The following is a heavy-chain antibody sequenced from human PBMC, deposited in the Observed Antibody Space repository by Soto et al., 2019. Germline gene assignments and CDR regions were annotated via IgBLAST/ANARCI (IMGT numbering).Heavy chain of an antibody. CDR2: IWYDGSKK. D-gene: IGHD6-19*01. J-gene: IGHJ4*02. CDR3: ARGNHVNSGSMDY. Sequence: QVQLVESGGGVAQPGRSLRLSCAASGFTFSRYGMHWVRQAPGKGLEWVAVIWYDGSKKYYADSVKGRFTTSRDNSKNTLYLRMNSLRAEDTAVYYWARGNHVNSGSMDYWGQGTLVTVSS. CDR1: GFTFSRYG. V-gene: IGHV3-33*01.